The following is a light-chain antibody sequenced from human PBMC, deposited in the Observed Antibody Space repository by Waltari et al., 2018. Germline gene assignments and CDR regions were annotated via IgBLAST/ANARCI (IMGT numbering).Light chain of an antibody. V-gene: IGKV3-20*01. Sequence: ESVLTQSPGTLSLSPGERATLSCRASQSVTSNYLAWYQQKPGQAPSLLIYGASSRATGIPDRFGGSGSGTDFTLTISRLEPEDFAVYYCQQYGISPTFGQGTKVEIK. CDR2: GAS. J-gene: IGKJ1*01. CDR1: QSVTSNY. CDR3: QQYGISPT.